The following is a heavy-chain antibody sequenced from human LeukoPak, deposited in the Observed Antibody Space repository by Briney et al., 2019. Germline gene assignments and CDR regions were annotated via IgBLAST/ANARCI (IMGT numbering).Heavy chain of an antibody. CDR1: GYTFTDYY. Sequence: ASVKVSCKASGYTFTDYYIHWVRQAPGQGLEWMGWINTNTGNPTYAQGFTGRFVFSLDTSVSTAYLQISSLKAEDTAVYYCARHSSWPEGGFDYWGQGTLVTVSS. D-gene: IGHD6-13*01. CDR2: INTNTGNP. CDR3: ARHSSWPEGGFDY. J-gene: IGHJ4*02. V-gene: IGHV7-4-1*02.